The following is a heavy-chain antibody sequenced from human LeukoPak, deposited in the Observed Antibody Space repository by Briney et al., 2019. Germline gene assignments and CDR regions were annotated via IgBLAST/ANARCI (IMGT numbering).Heavy chain of an antibody. J-gene: IGHJ3*02. V-gene: IGHV3-23*01. D-gene: IGHD1-1*01. CDR3: SRGYGTGTPDACDI. CDR1: GFTFSSYA. Sequence: QPGESLRLSCAASGFTFSSYAMSWVRQAPGKGLEWVSAIRDSGGSTYYADSVKGRFTISRGNSKNTLYLQMNSLRAEDTAVYYCSRGYGTGTPDACDIWGQGTKVTVSS. CDR2: IRDSGGST.